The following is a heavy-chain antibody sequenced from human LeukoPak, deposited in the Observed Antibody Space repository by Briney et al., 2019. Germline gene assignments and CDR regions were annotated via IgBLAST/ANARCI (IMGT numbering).Heavy chain of an antibody. CDR3: AKGRWGLTINNFDI. D-gene: IGHD3-9*01. CDR1: GFTFSSYG. V-gene: IGHV3-23*01. J-gene: IGHJ3*02. CDR2: ISGDAGRT. Sequence: GGTLRLSCAASGFTFSSYGMNWVRQAPGKGLEWVSGISGDAGRTYYADSVRGRFIIYRDNSKNTLYLQMNSLGGEDTAVYYCAKGRWGLTINNFDIWGQGRMVTVSS.